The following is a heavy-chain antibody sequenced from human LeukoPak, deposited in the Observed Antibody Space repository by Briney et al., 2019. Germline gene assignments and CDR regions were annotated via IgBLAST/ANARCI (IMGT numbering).Heavy chain of an antibody. CDR2: INKDGSEK. Sequence: PGGSLRLSCAASGFTFSSYWMSWVRQAPGKGLEWVANINKDGSEKYYVDSVKGRFTISRDNAKTSLHLQMISLRAEDTAVYYCARHLSGVTGYTYGRGIDYWGQGTLVTVSS. V-gene: IGHV3-7*01. CDR3: ARHLSGVTGYTYGRGIDY. CDR1: GFTFSSYW. J-gene: IGHJ4*02. D-gene: IGHD5-18*01.